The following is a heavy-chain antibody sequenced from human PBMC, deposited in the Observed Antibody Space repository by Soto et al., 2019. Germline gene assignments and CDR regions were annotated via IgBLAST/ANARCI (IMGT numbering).Heavy chain of an antibody. V-gene: IGHV4-59*08. Sequence: QVQLQESGPGLVKPSETLSLTCTVSGGSIGTYYWSWIRQPPGKGLEWIGYIYYRGNTDYNPSLKSRVTIXXXKXXNQFSLKRSSVTAADTAVYYCARHPGYYDILTGYTTYYFDYWGQGILVTVSS. CDR1: GGSIGTYY. CDR2: IYYRGNT. D-gene: IGHD3-9*01. J-gene: IGHJ4*02. CDR3: ARHPGYYDILTGYTTYYFDY.